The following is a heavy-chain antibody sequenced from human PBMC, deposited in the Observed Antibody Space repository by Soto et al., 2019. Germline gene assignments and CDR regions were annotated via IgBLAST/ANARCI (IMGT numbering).Heavy chain of an antibody. V-gene: IGHV1-18*04. Sequence: QVQLVQSGAEVKKPGASVKVSCKASGYTFTSYGISWVRQAPGQGLEWMGWISAYNGKTNYAQKLQGRVTMTTDTSTSTAYMELRSLRSDDTAVYYCARAGQYYEFLEWLSPPEYYYYGMEVWGQGTTVTVSS. J-gene: IGHJ6*02. CDR3: ARAGQYYEFLEWLSPPEYYYYGMEV. D-gene: IGHD3-3*01. CDR2: ISAYNGKT. CDR1: GYTFTSYG.